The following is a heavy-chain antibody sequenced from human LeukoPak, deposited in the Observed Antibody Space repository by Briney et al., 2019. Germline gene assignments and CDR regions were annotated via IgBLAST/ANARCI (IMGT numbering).Heavy chain of an antibody. CDR2: IRYDGSNK. CDR3: AKDHMVATDY. V-gene: IGHV3-30*02. CDR1: GFTFSNYG. J-gene: IGHJ4*02. D-gene: IGHD4-23*01. Sequence: GGSLRLSCVASGFTFSNYGMHWVRQAPGKGLKWVAFIRYDGSNKYYADSVKGRFTISRDNSKNTLYLQMNSLRAEDTAVYYCAKDHMVATDYWGQGTLVTVSS.